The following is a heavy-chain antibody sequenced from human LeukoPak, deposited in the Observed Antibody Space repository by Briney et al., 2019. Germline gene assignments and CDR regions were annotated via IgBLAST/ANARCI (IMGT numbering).Heavy chain of an antibody. Sequence: GGSLRLSCAASGFTYSSYSMNWVRQALGKGLEWVSYISSTSATIYYANSVKGRFTISRDNAKNSLYLQMNSLRAEDTAVYYCARPPSAENFVFSYFDYGGKEPRS. J-gene: IGHJ4*01. CDR1: GFTYSSYS. D-gene: IGHD3-3*01. V-gene: IGHV3-48*01. CDR3: ARPPSAENFVFSYFDY. CDR2: ISSTSATI.